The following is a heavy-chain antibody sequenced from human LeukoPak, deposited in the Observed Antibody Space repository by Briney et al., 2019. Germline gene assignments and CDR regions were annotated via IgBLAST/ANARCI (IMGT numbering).Heavy chain of an antibody. Sequence: SVKVSCKASGGTFSSYAISWVRQAPVQGLEWMGGIIPIFGTANYAQKFQGRVTITTDESTSTAYMELSSLRSEDTAVYYCARESVRIAAAERGYFDYWGQGTLVTVSS. V-gene: IGHV1-69*05. CDR2: IIPIFGTA. CDR1: GGTFSSYA. J-gene: IGHJ4*02. D-gene: IGHD6-13*01. CDR3: ARESVRIAAAERGYFDY.